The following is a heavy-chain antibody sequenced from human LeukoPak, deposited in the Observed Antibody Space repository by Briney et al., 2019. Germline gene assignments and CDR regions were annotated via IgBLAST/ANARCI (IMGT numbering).Heavy chain of an antibody. CDR1: GYIFTGYY. Sequence: ASVKVSCKASGYIFTGYYMHWVRQAPGQGLEWMGWINPNSGGTNYAQKFQGRVTMARDTSINTAYMELSRLRSDDTALYYCAREGTSGTNLNWLDPWGQGTLVTVSS. CDR3: AREGTSGTNLNWLDP. J-gene: IGHJ5*02. D-gene: IGHD1-1*01. V-gene: IGHV1-2*02. CDR2: INPNSGGT.